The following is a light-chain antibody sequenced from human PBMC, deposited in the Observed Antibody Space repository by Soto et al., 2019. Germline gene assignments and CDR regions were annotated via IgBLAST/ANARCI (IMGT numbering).Light chain of an antibody. CDR3: QQRSNGLFT. V-gene: IGKV3-11*01. Sequence: EIVLTQSPATLSLSPGERATLSCRASQSVSSYLAWYQQKPGQAPRLLIYDASSRATGIPARFSGSGSGTDFTLTISSLEPEEFAVYYCQQRSNGLFTFGPGTKVDIK. J-gene: IGKJ3*01. CDR1: QSVSSY. CDR2: DAS.